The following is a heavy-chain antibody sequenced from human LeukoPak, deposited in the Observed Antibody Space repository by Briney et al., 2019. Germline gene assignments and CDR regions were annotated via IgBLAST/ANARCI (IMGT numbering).Heavy chain of an antibody. Sequence: SETLSLTCTVSGGSISSSSYYWGWIRQPPGKGLEWIGSIYYSGSTYYNPSLKSRVTISVDTSKNQFSLTLSTVSAADTAVYYCARGVGYDDTLGSYFGFFDHWSQGTLVTVSS. V-gene: IGHV4-39*01. D-gene: IGHD3-22*01. CDR1: GGSISSSSYY. J-gene: IGHJ4*02. CDR2: IYYSGST. CDR3: ARGVGYDDTLGSYFGFFDH.